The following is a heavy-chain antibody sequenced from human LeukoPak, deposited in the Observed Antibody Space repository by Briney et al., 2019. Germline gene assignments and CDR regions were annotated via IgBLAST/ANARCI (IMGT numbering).Heavy chain of an antibody. CDR1: GFTFSDYY. D-gene: IGHD3-10*01. V-gene: IGHV3-11*04. CDR2: ISSSGSTI. J-gene: IGHJ4*02. Sequence: PGGSLRLSCAASGFTFSDYYMTWIRQAPGKGLEWVSYISSSGSTIYYADSVKGRFTISRDNAKNTLYLQMNSLRVEDTAVYHCARAYGSGYVYWGQGTLVTVSS. CDR3: ARAYGSGYVY.